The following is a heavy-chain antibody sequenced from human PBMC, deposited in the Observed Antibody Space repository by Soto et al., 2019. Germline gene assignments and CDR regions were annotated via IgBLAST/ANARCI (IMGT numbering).Heavy chain of an antibody. CDR1: GYTFINYY. J-gene: IGHJ3*02. CDR3: ARDRGSWYHGAFDI. CDR2: ISPKSGGS. D-gene: IGHD6-13*01. Sequence: ASVKVSCKASGYTFINYYMHWVRQAPGQGFEWMGRISPKSGGSNYAQKFQGRVSMTWDTSLKTAYLELSSLMSEDTAVYYCARDRGSWYHGAFDIWGQGTMVTVSS. V-gene: IGHV1-2*02.